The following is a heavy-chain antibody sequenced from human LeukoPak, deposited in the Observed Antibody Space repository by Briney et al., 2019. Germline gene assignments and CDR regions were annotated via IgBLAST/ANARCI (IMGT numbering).Heavy chain of an antibody. CDR2: INPNSGGT. D-gene: IGHD6-13*01. CDR1: GHTFAGYY. CDR3: ARDADNPSGIAAAGQIDY. J-gene: IGHJ4*02. V-gene: IGHV1-2*02. Sequence: ASVKVSCKASGHTFAGYYMHWVRQAPGQGLEWMGWINPNSGGTNYAQKFQGRVTMTRDTSISTAYMELSRLRSDDTDVYYCARDADNPSGIAAAGQIDYWGQGTLVTVSS.